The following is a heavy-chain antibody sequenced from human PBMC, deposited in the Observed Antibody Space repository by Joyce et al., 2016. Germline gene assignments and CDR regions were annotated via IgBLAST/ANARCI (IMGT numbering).Heavy chain of an antibody. CDR2: FIPISGTA. Sequence: QVQLVQSGAEVKKPGSSVKVSCKASGGTFSSYTINWVREAPGQGLERLGGFIPISGTANYAQKFQGRVTITAARSSSTTYMGLSSLRSEDTAVYYCARLSAYHLDSWGQGTLVTVSS. J-gene: IGHJ4*02. V-gene: IGHV1-69*06. CDR3: ARLSAYHLDS. CDR1: GGTFSSYT. D-gene: IGHD3-3*01.